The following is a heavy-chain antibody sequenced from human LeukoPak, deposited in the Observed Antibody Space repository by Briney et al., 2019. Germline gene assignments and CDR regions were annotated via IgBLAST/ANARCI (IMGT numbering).Heavy chain of an antibody. CDR1: GGSISSSSYY. D-gene: IGHD6-13*01. V-gene: IGHV4-39*07. CDR3: ARDLGPPMGAAADSNWFDP. CDR2: IYYSGST. Sequence: SETLSLTCTVSGGSISSSSYYWGWIRQPPGKGLEWIGSIYYSGSTYYNPSLKSRVTISVDTSKNQFSLKLSSVTAADTAVYYCARDLGPPMGAAADSNWFDPWGQGTLVTVSS. J-gene: IGHJ5*02.